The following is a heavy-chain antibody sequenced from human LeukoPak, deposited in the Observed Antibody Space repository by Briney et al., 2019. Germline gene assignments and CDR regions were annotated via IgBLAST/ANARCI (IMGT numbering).Heavy chain of an antibody. CDR3: ARGVWHYDL. V-gene: IGHV3-74*01. J-gene: IGHJ2*01. CDR2: IKSDGITT. CDR1: GFAFSSYW. Sequence: GGSLRLSCAASGFAFSSYWMHWVRRAPGKGLVWVSRIKSDGITTTYADSVKGRITISRDNAKNTLYLQMNSLRVDDTAVYYCARGVWHYDLWGRGTLVTVSS.